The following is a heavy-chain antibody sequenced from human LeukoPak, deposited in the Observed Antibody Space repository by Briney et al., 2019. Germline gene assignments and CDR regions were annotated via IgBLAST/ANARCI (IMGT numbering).Heavy chain of an antibody. Sequence: GGSLRVSCAASGFSFMNAWMIWVRQAPGKGLEWVGRIKSDADGGTPDYAAPARGRFTISRDDSKNTPYLQMNSLNPEDTAVYYCTTFYHEYSPYWGRGTLVTVSS. CDR2: IKSDADGGTP. CDR1: GFSFMNAW. D-gene: IGHD2/OR15-2a*01. CDR3: TTFYHEYSPY. J-gene: IGHJ4*02. V-gene: IGHV3-15*01.